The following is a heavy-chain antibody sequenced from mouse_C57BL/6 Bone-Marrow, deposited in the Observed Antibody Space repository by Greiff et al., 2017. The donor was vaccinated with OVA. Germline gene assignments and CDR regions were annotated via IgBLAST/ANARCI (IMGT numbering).Heavy chain of an antibody. CDR3: ARNGGYFDD. CDR1: GFSLTSYA. CDR2: IWTGGGT. J-gene: IGHJ2*01. Sequence: VQLVESGPGLVAPSQSLSITCTVSGFSLTSYAISWVRQPPGKGLEWLGVIWTGGGTNYNSAFNSRLSISKDNSKSQVFLRMNSLQTDEAARYYCARNGGYFDDWGQGTTLTVAS. V-gene: IGHV2-9-1*01.